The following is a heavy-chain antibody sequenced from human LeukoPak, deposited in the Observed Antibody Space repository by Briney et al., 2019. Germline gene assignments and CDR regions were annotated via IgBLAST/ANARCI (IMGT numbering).Heavy chain of an antibody. J-gene: IGHJ5*02. CDR2: IKQDGSEK. CDR3: ARGLRDCDP. Sequence: HPGGSLRLSCAASGFTFSDYWMSWVRQAPGKGLEWVANIKQDGSEKYYVDSVKGRFTISRDNAKNSLYLQMNSLRVEDTAVYYCARGLRDCDPWGQGTLVTVSS. CDR1: GFTFSDYW. D-gene: IGHD2-21*01. V-gene: IGHV3-7*01.